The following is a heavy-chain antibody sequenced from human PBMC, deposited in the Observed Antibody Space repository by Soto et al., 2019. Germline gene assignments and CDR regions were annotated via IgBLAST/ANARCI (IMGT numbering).Heavy chain of an antibody. J-gene: IGHJ6*02. D-gene: IGHD3-3*01. CDR2: IWYDGSKK. Sequence: QVQVVESGGGVVQPGRSLRLSCAASGFTFSSFGMHWVRQAPGKGLEWVSLIWYDGSKKSYGDSVKGRFTISRDNSRNTVYLQMNSVRADGTAVYYCARDASYYSLWSGYYPSRNGMDVWGQGTTVTVSS. CDR1: GFTFSSFG. CDR3: ARDASYYSLWSGYYPSRNGMDV. V-gene: IGHV3-33*01.